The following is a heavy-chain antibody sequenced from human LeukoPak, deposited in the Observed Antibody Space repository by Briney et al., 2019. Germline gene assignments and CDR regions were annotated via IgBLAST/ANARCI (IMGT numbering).Heavy chain of an antibody. CDR2: IKQDGSEK. CDR1: GFTFSSYW. CDR3: ARGGKVVVPAAIQY. V-gene: IGHV3-7*01. J-gene: IGHJ4*02. Sequence: PGGSLRLSCAASGFTFSSYWMSWVRQAPGKGLEWVANIKQDGSEKYYVDSVKGRFTISRDNAKNSLYLQMNSLRAEDTAVYYCARGGKVVVPAAIQYWGQGTLVTVSS. D-gene: IGHD2-2*01.